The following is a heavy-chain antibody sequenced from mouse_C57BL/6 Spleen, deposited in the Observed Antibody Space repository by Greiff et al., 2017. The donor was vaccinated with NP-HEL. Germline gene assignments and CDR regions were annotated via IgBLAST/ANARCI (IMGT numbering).Heavy chain of an antibody. CDR2: INPNNGGT. CDR3: ARYYYGNHLLYYAMDY. CDR1: GYTFTDYY. J-gene: IGHJ4*01. D-gene: IGHD2-1*01. V-gene: IGHV1-26*01. Sequence: EVQLQQSGPELVKPGASVKISCKASGYTFTDYYMNWVKQSHGKSLEWIGDINPNNGGTSYNQKFKGKATLTVDKSSSTAYMELRSLTSEDSAVYYCARYYYGNHLLYYAMDYWGQGTSVTVSS.